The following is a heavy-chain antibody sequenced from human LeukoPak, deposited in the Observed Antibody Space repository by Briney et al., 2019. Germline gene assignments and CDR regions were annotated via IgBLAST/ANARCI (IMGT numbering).Heavy chain of an antibody. CDR3: ARVPREVRYSSGYYPDY. D-gene: IGHD3-22*01. J-gene: IGHJ4*02. V-gene: IGHV3-11*06. CDR1: GFTFSDYY. Sequence: GGSLRLSCAASGFTFSDYYMSWIRQAPGKGLEWVSYISSNNSYTNYADSVKGRFTISRDNAKNSLYLQMNSLRAEDTAVYYCARVPREVRYSSGYYPDYWGQGTLVTVSS. CDR2: ISSNNSYT.